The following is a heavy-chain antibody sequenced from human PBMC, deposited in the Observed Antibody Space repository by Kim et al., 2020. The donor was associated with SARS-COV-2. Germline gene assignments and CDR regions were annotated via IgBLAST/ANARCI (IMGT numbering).Heavy chain of an antibody. CDR1: GGSISSSGHY. D-gene: IGHD5-18*01. V-gene: IGHV4-31*03. Sequence: SETLSLTCSVSGGSISSSGHYWGWMRQHPGKGLEWIGYIYYSGNTYYNPSLKSRVTISVDTSKNQFSLKLSSVTAADTAVYYCARDHGYGETDYWAQGTL. J-gene: IGHJ4*02. CDR3: ARDHGYGETDY. CDR2: IYYSGNT.